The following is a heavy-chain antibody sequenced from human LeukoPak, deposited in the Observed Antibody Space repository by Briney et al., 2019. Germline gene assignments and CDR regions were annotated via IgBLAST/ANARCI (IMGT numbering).Heavy chain of an antibody. V-gene: IGHV4-39*07. Sequence: SETLSLTCSVSGGSIRSSDDYWGFVRQTPGKGLEWMGSIYYTGSSHYNPSLKSRATISVDTSKNQFSLKLSSVTAADTAVYYCAREGGRAAAPSGFDYWGQGTLVTVSS. CDR1: GGSIRSSDDY. CDR2: IYYTGSS. J-gene: IGHJ4*02. D-gene: IGHD1-26*01. CDR3: AREGGRAAAPSGFDY.